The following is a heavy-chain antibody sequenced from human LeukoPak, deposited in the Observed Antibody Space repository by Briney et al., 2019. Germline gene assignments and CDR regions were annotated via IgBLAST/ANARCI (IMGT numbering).Heavy chain of an antibody. J-gene: IGHJ4*03. Sequence: SETLSLTCAVYGGSFSRYYWSWIRQSPGKGLECIAEIDHRGDTNYNPSVKSRVTISVDTSKNQFSLKVRSLSAADTALYYCARGATISETGYFDFWGQGTLVTVSP. CDR3: ARGATISETGYFDF. D-gene: IGHD5-24*01. V-gene: IGHV4-34*01. CDR1: GGSFSRYY. CDR2: IDHRGDT.